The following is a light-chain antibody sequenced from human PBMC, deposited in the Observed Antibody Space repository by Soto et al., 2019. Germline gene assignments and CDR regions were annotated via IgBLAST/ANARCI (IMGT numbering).Light chain of an antibody. CDR1: QIVSSSY. J-gene: IGKJ4*01. Sequence: EIVLTQSPGTLSLSPGERATLSCRASQIVSSSYLAWYQQKPGQAPRLLIYGASSRATGIPDKFSGSGSGTDFTLTISRLEPEDFAVYYGQQYDNSPLTFGGGTKVEIK. CDR3: QQYDNSPLT. CDR2: GAS. V-gene: IGKV3-20*01.